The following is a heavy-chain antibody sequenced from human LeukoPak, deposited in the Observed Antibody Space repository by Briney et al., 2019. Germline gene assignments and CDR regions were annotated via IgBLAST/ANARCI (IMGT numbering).Heavy chain of an antibody. J-gene: IGHJ4*02. CDR3: AKDGGIAAAGTFDY. Sequence: GGSLRLSCAASGFTFSTYGMHWVRQAPGQGMEWVAVIPPGGSPKYYADSVKGRFTISRDNSKNTLFLETSRLRAEDTAVYYCAKDGGIAAAGTFDYWGQGTLVTVSS. CDR2: IPPGGSPK. CDR1: GFTFSTYG. D-gene: IGHD6-13*01. V-gene: IGHV3-30*18.